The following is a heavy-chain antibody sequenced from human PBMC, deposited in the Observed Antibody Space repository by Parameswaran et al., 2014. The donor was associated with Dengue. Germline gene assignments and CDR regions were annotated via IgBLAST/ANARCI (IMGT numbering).Heavy chain of an antibody. V-gene: IGHV3-21*01. J-gene: IGHJ3*02. CDR3: VFEYSSSSHAFDI. D-gene: IGHD6-6*01. CDR2: ISSSSSYI. Sequence: GESLKISCAASGFTFSSYSMNWVRQAPGKGLEWVSSISSSSSYIYYADSVKGRFTISRDNAKNSLYLQMNSLRAEDTAVYYCVFEYSSSSHAFDIWGQGTMVTVSS. CDR1: GFTFSSYS.